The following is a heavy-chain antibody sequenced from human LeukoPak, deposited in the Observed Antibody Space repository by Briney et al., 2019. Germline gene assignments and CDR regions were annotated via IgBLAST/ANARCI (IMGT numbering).Heavy chain of an antibody. CDR1: GYSISSGYY. D-gene: IGHD3-22*01. CDR3: ARHFPHYYDSSGYFRSCFDY. J-gene: IGHJ4*02. Sequence: PSETLSLTCTVSGYSISSGYYWGWIRQPPGKGLEWIGSIYYSGSTYYNPSLKSRVTISVDTSKNQFSLKLSSVTAADTAVYYCARHFPHYYDSSGYFRSCFDYWGQGTLVTVSS. V-gene: IGHV4-38-2*02. CDR2: IYYSGST.